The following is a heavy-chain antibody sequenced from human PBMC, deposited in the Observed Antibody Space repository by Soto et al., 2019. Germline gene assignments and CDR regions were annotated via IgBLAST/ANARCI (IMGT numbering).Heavy chain of an antibody. CDR2: IGTIRDT. D-gene: IGHD4-4*01. V-gene: IGHV3-13*01. CDR3: ARGLSKQYESSPPPKFDP. J-gene: IGHJ5*02. Sequence: EVQLVESGGGLVQPGGSLRLSCAASGFTFSTYDMHWVRQATGKGLEWVSAIGTIRDTYYLDSVKGRFTISRENAKNSLYFQMISLRTGDTAVYYCARGLSKQYESSPPPKFDPWGRGTLVTVSS. CDR1: GFTFSTYD.